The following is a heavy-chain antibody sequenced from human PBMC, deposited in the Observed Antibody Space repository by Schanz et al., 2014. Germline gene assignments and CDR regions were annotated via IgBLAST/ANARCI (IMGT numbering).Heavy chain of an antibody. J-gene: IGHJ3*01. CDR1: GFTFNGHA. CDR3: TRDRGALINHNDALDL. Sequence: QVQLVESGGGVVQPGGSLRLSCESSGFTFNGHAMHWVRQAPGKGLEWVAVTSYDGSQKYYTDSVKGRFTVSRDNSKNTLYLQMNSLRPEDTAVYYCTRDRGALINHNDALDLWGQGTMVSVSS. CDR2: TSYDGSQK. V-gene: IGHV3-30*04. D-gene: IGHD3-16*01.